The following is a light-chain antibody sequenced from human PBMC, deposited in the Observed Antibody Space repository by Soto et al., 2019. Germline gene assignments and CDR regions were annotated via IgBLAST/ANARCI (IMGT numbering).Light chain of an antibody. CDR2: DAS. J-gene: IGKJ5*01. Sequence: EIVLTQSPAALSLSRGERATLSWRASQYISIDLAWYHHKPGQAPRLVIHDASDSATDIPARFSGSGSGTDFTLTISGLEPEDFATYYCQQRSSWHTITFGHGTGLEIK. CDR3: QQRSSWHTIT. CDR1: QYISID. V-gene: IGKV3D-11*01.